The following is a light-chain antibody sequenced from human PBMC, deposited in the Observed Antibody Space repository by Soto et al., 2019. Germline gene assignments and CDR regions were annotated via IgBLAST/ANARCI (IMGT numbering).Light chain of an antibody. CDR1: QSVSSSY. J-gene: IGKJ2*02. CDR2: GAA. Sequence: EIVLTQSPGTLSLSPGERATLSCRASQSVSSSYLAWYQQKPGQAPRLLIYGAASTATGIPDRFSGSGSATKFTLTISRMEPEDFAVYYCQQHCSSPLGTFGEGTKLEIK. CDR3: QQHCSSPLGT. V-gene: IGKV3-20*01.